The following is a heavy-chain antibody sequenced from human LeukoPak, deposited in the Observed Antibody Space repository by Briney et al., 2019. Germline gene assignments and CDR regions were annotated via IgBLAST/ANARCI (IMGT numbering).Heavy chain of an antibody. J-gene: IGHJ4*02. Sequence: GGSLRLSCAVSGFTVSSNYMSWVRQAPGKGLEWVSGINWNGGSTGYADSVKGRFTISRDNAKSSLYLQMNSLRAEDTALYYCARGTLKAAATDFDYWGQGTLVTVSS. V-gene: IGHV3-20*04. CDR2: INWNGGST. CDR1: GFTVSSNY. D-gene: IGHD6-13*01. CDR3: ARGTLKAAATDFDY.